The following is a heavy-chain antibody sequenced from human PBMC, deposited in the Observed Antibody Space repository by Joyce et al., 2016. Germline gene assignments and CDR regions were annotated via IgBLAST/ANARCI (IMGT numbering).Heavy chain of an antibody. J-gene: IGHJ6*02. V-gene: IGHV4-34*01. Sequence: QVQLQQWGAGLLKPSETLTLTCDVDGGSFSGYFWRWIRQPPGKGLEWIGKIKQLGSTYYTPSRKRQDSIAVDTSRSHFSLRLSSVTAADTAVYYCARGDISSFGLATSYYGMDVWGQGATVTVS. D-gene: IGHD3/OR15-3a*01. CDR1: GGSFSGYF. CDR2: IKQLGST. CDR3: ARGDISSFGLATSYYGMDV.